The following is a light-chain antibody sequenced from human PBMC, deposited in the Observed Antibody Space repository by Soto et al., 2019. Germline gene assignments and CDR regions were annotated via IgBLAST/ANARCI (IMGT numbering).Light chain of an antibody. V-gene: IGKV3-11*01. CDR1: QTVSFY. Sequence: EIVLTQSPATLSLSPGERATLSCRASQTVSFYLAWYQQKPGQAPRLLIYDASKRAAGTPARLSGSGSGTDFTLPISSLEPEDFAVYYCQQRSNWPPFTFGPGTKVDIK. J-gene: IGKJ3*01. CDR3: QQRSNWPPFT. CDR2: DAS.